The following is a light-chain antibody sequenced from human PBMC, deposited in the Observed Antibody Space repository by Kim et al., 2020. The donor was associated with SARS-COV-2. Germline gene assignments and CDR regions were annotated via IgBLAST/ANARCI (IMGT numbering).Light chain of an antibody. CDR3: QQDYNLPP. Sequence: PGARVTLSCRASQSVSSSYLTWYQQKPGQAPRLLIYGASTRATGIPARFSGSGSGTDFTLTISSLQPEDFAVYYCQQDYNLPPLGPATKVDI. CDR2: GAS. J-gene: IGKJ1*01. V-gene: IGKV3D-7*01. CDR1: QSVSSSY.